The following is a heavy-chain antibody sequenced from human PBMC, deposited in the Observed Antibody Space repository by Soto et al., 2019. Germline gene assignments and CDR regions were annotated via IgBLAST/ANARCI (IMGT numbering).Heavy chain of an antibody. Sequence: EVQLLESGGGLVQPGGFLRLSCAASGLTFSSYAMSWVRQAPGKGLEWVSAISGSGGSTYYADSVKGRFTISRDNSKNTLYLQMNSLRAEDTAVYYCAKAGLAARPVDYWGQGTLVTVSS. CDR2: ISGSGGST. D-gene: IGHD6-6*01. CDR1: GLTFSSYA. J-gene: IGHJ4*02. CDR3: AKAGLAARPVDY. V-gene: IGHV3-23*01.